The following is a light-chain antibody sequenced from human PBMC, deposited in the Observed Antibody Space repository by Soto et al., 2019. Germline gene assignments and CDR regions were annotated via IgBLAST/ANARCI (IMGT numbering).Light chain of an antibody. Sequence: QSVLTQPPSASGTPGQRVTISCSGGSSNIGTNAVNWYQQLPGTAPKLLIYNNNQRPSGVPDRFSGSKSGTSSSLAISGLQSEDEADYYCGAWDASLNGYVFGTGTKVTVL. J-gene: IGLJ1*01. CDR3: GAWDASLNGYV. CDR2: NNN. CDR1: SSNIGTNA. V-gene: IGLV1-44*01.